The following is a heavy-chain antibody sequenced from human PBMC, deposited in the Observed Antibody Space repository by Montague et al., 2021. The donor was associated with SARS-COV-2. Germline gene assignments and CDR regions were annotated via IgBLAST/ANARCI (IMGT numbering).Heavy chain of an antibody. V-gene: IGHV3-7*01. CDR3: ARWGGTHYYDSSGYYYDYYYYGMDA. J-gene: IGHJ6*02. CDR2: IKQDGSEK. D-gene: IGHD3-22*01. CDR1: GFTFSSYW. Sequence: SLRLSCAASGFTFSSYWMSWVRQAPGKGLEWVANIKQDGSEKNYVDSVKGRFTSSRDNAKKSLYLQMNSLRAEDTAVYYCARWGGTHYYDSSGYYYDYYYYGMDAWGQGTTVTVSS.